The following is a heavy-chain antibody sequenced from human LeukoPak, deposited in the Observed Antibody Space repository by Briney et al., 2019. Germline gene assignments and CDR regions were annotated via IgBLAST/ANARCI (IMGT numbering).Heavy chain of an antibody. J-gene: IGHJ4*02. Sequence: ASVKVSCKASGGTFSSYAISWVRQAPGQGLEWMGIINPSGGSTSYAQKFQGRVTMTRDTSTSTVYMELSSLRSEDTAVYYCARDVGSSGWSDYWGQGTLVTVSS. CDR1: GGTFSSYA. V-gene: IGHV1-46*01. CDR2: INPSGGST. CDR3: ARDVGSSGWSDY. D-gene: IGHD6-19*01.